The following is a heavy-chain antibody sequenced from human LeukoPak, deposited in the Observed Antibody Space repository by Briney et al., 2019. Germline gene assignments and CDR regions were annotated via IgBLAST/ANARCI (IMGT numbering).Heavy chain of an antibody. Sequence: GGSLRLSCAASGFTFSSYWMHWVRQAPGKGLVWVSRINSDGSSTSYADSVKGRFTISRDNAKNTLYLQMNSLRAEDTAVYYCARVYAVGVSRGHFDYWGQGALVTVSS. CDR2: INSDGSST. V-gene: IGHV3-74*01. J-gene: IGHJ4*02. D-gene: IGHD3-16*01. CDR3: ARVYAVGVSRGHFDY. CDR1: GFTFSSYW.